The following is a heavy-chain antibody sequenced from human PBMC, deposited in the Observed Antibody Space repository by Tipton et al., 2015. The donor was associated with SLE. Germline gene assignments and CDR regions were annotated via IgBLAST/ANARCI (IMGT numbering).Heavy chain of an antibody. CDR1: GGSISSSSYY. D-gene: IGHD1-1*01. CDR2: IYYSGST. V-gene: IGHV4-61*05. Sequence: TLSLTCTVSGGSISSSSYYWGWIRQPPGKGLEWIGYIYYSGSTNYNPSLKSRVTISVDTSKNQFSLKLSSVTAADTAVYYCARGPGPSGFDYWGQGTLVTVSS. J-gene: IGHJ4*02. CDR3: ARGPGPSGFDY.